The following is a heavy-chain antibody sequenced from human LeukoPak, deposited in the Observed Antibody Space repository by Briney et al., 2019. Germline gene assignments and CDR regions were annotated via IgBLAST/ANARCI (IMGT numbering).Heavy chain of an antibody. CDR2: ISAYNGNT. J-gene: IGHJ5*02. Sequence: ASVKVSCKASGYTFTSYGISWVRQAPGQGLEWMGWISAYNGNTNYAQKLQGRVTMTTDTSTSTAYMELRSLRSEDTAVYYCARAQGSSGSSWFDPWGQGTLVTVSS. CDR1: GYTFTSYG. D-gene: IGHD3-22*01. CDR3: ARAQGSSGSSWFDP. V-gene: IGHV1-18*01.